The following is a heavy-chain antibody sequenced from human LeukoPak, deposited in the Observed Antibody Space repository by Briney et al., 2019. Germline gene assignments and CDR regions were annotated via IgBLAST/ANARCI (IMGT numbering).Heavy chain of an antibody. J-gene: IGHJ4*02. Sequence: SETLSLTCTVSGGSISSSSYYWGWIRQPPGKGLEWVVSIYYSGSTYYNPSLKSRVTISVDTSKNQFSLKLSSVTAADTAVYYCARDTGSFDYWGQGTLVTVSS. D-gene: IGHD2-8*02. V-gene: IGHV4-39*07. CDR3: ARDTGSFDY. CDR2: IYYSGST. CDR1: GGSISSSSYY.